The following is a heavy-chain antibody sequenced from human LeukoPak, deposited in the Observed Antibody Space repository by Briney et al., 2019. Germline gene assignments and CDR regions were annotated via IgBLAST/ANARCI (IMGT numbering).Heavy chain of an antibody. V-gene: IGHV3-30*03. J-gene: IGHJ6*02. CDR3: AREGRPSGSLGYYYGMDV. D-gene: IGHD3-10*01. CDR2: ISYDGSNK. Sequence: GSLRLSCAVSGFTFSSYSMNWVRQAPGKGLEWVAVISYDGSNKYYADSVKGRFTISRDNSKNTLYLQMNSLRAEDTAVYYCAREGRPSGSLGYYYGMDVWGQGTTVTVSS. CDR1: GFTFSSYS.